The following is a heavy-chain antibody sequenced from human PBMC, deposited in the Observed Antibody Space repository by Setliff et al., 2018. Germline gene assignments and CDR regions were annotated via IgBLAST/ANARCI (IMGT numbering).Heavy chain of an antibody. CDR1: GYTFTNYG. CDR3: ARINFYVSSGYYYAQDY. CDR2: INNYSFKT. J-gene: IGHJ4*02. Sequence: GASVKVSCKTSGYTFTNYGITWVRQAPGQGLEWMGWINNYSFKTNCPQKFLGRVTVTTDTSTGTAYMELGSLTSDDTAIYYCARINFYVSSGYYYAQDYWGPGTLVTVSS. V-gene: IGHV1-18*01. D-gene: IGHD3-22*01.